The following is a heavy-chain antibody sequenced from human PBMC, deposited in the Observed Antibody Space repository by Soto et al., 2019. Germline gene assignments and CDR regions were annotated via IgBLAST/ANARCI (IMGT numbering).Heavy chain of an antibody. J-gene: IGHJ5*02. Sequence: PSETLSLTCTFSCGSIISGGYYWSWIRQHPGKGLEWIGYIYYSGSTYYNPSLKSRVTISVDTSKNQFSLKLSSVTAADTAVYYCARGDVVVPAATPLSAHQLAFDPWGQGTLVTVSS. D-gene: IGHD2-2*01. CDR1: CGSIISGGYY. CDR2: IYYSGST. V-gene: IGHV4-31*03. CDR3: ARGDVVVPAATPLSAHQLAFDP.